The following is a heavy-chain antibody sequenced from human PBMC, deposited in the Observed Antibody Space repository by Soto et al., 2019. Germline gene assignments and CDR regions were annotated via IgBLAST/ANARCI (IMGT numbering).Heavy chain of an antibody. J-gene: IGHJ6*02. CDR3: AKDLSKGGPQYYYYGMDV. Sequence: PGGSLRLSCAATGFTFSTYAMNWVRQVPGRGLEWVSGIIGSGTIIEYADSVKGRFTISRDNSKNTLFLQMNSLRVEDTAIYYCAKDLSKGGPQYYYYGMDVWGQGTAVTVSS. CDR2: IIGSGTII. CDR1: GFTFSTYA. D-gene: IGHD3-16*01. V-gene: IGHV3-23*01.